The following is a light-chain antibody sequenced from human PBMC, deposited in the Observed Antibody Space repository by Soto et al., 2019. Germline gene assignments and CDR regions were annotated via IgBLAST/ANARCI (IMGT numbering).Light chain of an antibody. CDR3: QQANSFPLT. V-gene: IGKV1-12*01. Sequence: DIQMTQSPSSVSASVVDRVTITCRASQDISNWLAWYQQKPGKAPKLLIYAASSLQSGVPSRFSGSGSGTDFTLAISSLQPDDFATYYCQQANSFPLTFGGGTKVEIK. CDR1: QDISNW. CDR2: AAS. J-gene: IGKJ4*01.